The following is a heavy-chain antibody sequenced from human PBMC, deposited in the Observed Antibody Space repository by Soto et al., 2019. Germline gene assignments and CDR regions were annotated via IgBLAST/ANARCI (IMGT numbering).Heavy chain of an antibody. CDR3: TKDRWNDP. J-gene: IGHJ5*02. D-gene: IGHD1-1*01. Sequence: PGGSLRLSCAASGFASRNFAMNWVRQAPGKGLQWVSGIRSNGGAEYYADSVEGRFTISRDNSENTLYLQINNLRVEDTAIYYCTKDRWNDPWGQGTLVTVS. V-gene: IGHV3-23*01. CDR1: GFASRNFA. CDR2: IRSNGGAE.